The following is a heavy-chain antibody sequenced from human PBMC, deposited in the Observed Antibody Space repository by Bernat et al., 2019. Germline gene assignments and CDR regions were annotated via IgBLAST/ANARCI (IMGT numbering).Heavy chain of an antibody. CDR1: GFTFSSYA. Sequence: EVQLLESGGGLVQPGGSLRLSCAASGFTFSSYAMSWVRQAPGKGLEWVPRISGSGGSTYYAGSVKGRFTIYRDNSKNTLYLQMNSLRAEDTAVYYCAKDRMGCSSTSCYMTDAFDIWGQGTMVTVSS. D-gene: IGHD2-2*02. J-gene: IGHJ3*02. CDR2: ISGSGGST. CDR3: AKDRMGCSSTSCYMTDAFDI. V-gene: IGHV3-23*01.